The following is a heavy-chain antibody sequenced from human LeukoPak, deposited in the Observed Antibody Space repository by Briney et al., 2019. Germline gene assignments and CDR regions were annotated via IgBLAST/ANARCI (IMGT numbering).Heavy chain of an antibody. V-gene: IGHV1-69*13. Sequence: ASVKVSCKASGGTFSSYAISWVRQAPGQGLEWMGGITPIFGTANYAQKFQGRVTITADESTSTAYMELSSLRSEDTAVYYCARDFSYCSGGSCYSAWGQGTLVTVSS. CDR1: GGTFSSYA. J-gene: IGHJ5*02. D-gene: IGHD2-15*01. CDR3: ARDFSYCSGGSCYSA. CDR2: ITPIFGTA.